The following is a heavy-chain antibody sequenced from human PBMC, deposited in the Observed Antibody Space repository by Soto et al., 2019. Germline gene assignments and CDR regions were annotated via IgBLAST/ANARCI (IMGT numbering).Heavy chain of an antibody. CDR3: AKYSGSSGWYCFDA. V-gene: IGHV3-23*01. Sequence: EVQLLESGGGLVQPGGSLRLSCAASGFTFSSYAMSWVRQPPGKGREWVSTIRAGGGSTYYADSVKGRFTFARDNAKNTLNLQMDSLRAEDTAVYYCAKYSGSSGWYCFDAWGQGTLVTVSS. D-gene: IGHD6-19*01. J-gene: IGHJ4*02. CDR2: IRAGGGST. CDR1: GFTFSSYA.